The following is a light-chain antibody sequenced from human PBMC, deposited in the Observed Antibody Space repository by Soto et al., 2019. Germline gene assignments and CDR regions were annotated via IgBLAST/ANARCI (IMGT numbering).Light chain of an antibody. CDR3: QQSFTTPT. CDR1: QTISRA. J-gene: IGKJ4*01. Sequence: IQMTQSTSSLSASVGDRVTITCRASQTISRALNWYQQKPGKAPKLLIYAASYLQTGVPSRFSGSGSGADFVLTISSLQPEDFATYYCQQSFTTPTFGGGTKVDIK. CDR2: AAS. V-gene: IGKV1-39*01.